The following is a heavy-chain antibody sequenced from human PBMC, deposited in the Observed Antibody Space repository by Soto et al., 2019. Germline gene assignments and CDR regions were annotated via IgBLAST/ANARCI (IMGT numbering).Heavy chain of an antibody. J-gene: IGHJ4*02. V-gene: IGHV4-59*01. CDR1: GGSISSYY. Sequence: SETLSLTCTVSGGSISSYYWSWIRQPPGKGLEWIGYIYYSGSTNYNPSLKSRVTISVDTSKNQFSLKLSSVTAADTAVYYCARNHIRRLSGYGYYFDYWGQGTLVTVSS. D-gene: IGHD5-12*01. CDR3: ARNHIRRLSGYGYYFDY. CDR2: IYYSGST.